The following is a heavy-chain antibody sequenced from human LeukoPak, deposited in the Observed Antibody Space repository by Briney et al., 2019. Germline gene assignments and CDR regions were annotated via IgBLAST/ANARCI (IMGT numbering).Heavy chain of an antibody. D-gene: IGHD2-2*01. Sequence: ASVKVSCKASGYTFTSYYMHWVRQAPGRGLEWMGIINPSGGSTSYAQKFQGRVTMTRDTSTSTVYMELSSLRSEDTAVYYCARTYCSSTSCYPFDYWGQGTLVTVSS. CDR1: GYTFTSYY. V-gene: IGHV1-46*03. J-gene: IGHJ4*02. CDR3: ARTYCSSTSCYPFDY. CDR2: INPSGGST.